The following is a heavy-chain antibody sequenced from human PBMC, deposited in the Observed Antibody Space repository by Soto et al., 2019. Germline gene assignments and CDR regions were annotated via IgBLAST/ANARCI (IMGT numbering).Heavy chain of an antibody. CDR1: GFTFGNNW. D-gene: IGHD7-27*01. CDR2: VSHDGRNT. CDR3: ARLGQFDY. V-gene: IGHV3-30*03. Sequence: PGGSLRLSCAASGFTFGNNWMHWVRQAPGKGLEWVAVVSHDGRNTHYADSVKGRFTVSRDNARDSLYLQMNSLRAEDTAVYYCARLGQFDYWGQGTLVTVSS. J-gene: IGHJ4*02.